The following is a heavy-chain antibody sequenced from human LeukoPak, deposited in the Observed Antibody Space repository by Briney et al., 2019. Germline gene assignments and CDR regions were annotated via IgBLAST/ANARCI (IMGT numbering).Heavy chain of an antibody. Sequence: ASVKVSCKASGYTLTGYYMHWVRQAPGQGLEWMGWINPNSGGTNYAQKFQGRVTTTRDTSISTAYMELSRLRSDDTAVYYCAAVAGLGNAFDIWGQGTMVTVSS. CDR3: AAVAGLGNAFDI. CDR2: INPNSGGT. V-gene: IGHV1-2*02. CDR1: GYTLTGYY. D-gene: IGHD6-19*01. J-gene: IGHJ3*02.